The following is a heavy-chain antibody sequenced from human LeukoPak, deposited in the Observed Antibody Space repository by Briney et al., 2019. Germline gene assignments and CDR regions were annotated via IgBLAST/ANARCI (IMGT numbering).Heavy chain of an antibody. Sequence: SETLSLTCAVYGGSFSGYYWSWIRQPPGKGLEWIGEINHSGSTNYNPSLKSRVTISVDTSKNQFSLKPSSVTAADTAVYYCARFLTSSWYPDWFDPWGQGTLVTVSS. CDR1: GGSFSGYY. D-gene: IGHD6-13*01. CDR3: ARFLTSSWYPDWFDP. J-gene: IGHJ5*02. V-gene: IGHV4-34*01. CDR2: INHSGST.